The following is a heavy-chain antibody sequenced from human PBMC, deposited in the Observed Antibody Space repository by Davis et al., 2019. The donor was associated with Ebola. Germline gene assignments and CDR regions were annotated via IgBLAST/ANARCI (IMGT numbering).Heavy chain of an antibody. Sequence: GGSLRLSCAASGFTFSSYAMSWVRQAPGKGLEWVSAISGSGGSTYYADSVKGRFTISRDNSKNTLYLQMNSLRAEDTAVYYCARGRYFDWLLLAPYYYYGMDVWGQGTTVTVSS. CDR1: GFTFSSYA. CDR2: ISGSGGST. J-gene: IGHJ6*02. D-gene: IGHD3-9*01. V-gene: IGHV3-23*01. CDR3: ARGRYFDWLLLAPYYYYGMDV.